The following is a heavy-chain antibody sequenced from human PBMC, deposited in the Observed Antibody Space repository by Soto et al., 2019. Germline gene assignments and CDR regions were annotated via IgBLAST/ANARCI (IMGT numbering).Heavy chain of an antibody. CDR1: GYTFTTYS. D-gene: IGHD6-19*01. J-gene: IGHJ4*02. V-gene: IGHV1-3*02. CDR2: SNAGNGYT. CDR3: ARQHPLDSSAWYN. Sequence: ASVKVSCKASGYTFTTYSMHWVRQAPGHRLEWMGWSNAGNGYTQYSQDFQGRVTITRDTSASTAYMELSSLRSEDMAVYYCARQHPLDSSAWYNWGQGTLVTVSS.